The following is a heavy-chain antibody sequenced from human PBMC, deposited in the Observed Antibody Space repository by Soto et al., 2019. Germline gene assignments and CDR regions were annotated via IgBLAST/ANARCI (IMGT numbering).Heavy chain of an antibody. CDR2: IIPILGIA. CDR3: ARGGEAGNAFDI. V-gene: IGHV1-69*02. J-gene: IGHJ3*02. D-gene: IGHD3-16*01. CDR1: GGTFSSYT. Sequence: ASVKVSCKASGGTFSSYTISWVRQAPGQGLEWMGRIIPILGIANYAQKFQGRVTITADKSTSTAYMELSSLRSEDTAVYYCARGGEAGNAFDIWGQGTMVTVSS.